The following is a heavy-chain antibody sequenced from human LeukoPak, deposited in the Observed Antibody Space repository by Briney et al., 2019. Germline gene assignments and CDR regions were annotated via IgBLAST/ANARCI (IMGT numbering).Heavy chain of an antibody. V-gene: IGHV1-18*01. CDR2: ISAYNGNT. J-gene: IGHJ5*02. CDR1: GYTFTSYG. D-gene: IGHD6-19*01. CDR3: ARDGSSGWYMGWIDP. Sequence: GASVKVSCKASGYTFTSYGISWVRQAPGQGLEWMGWISAYNGNTNYAQKLQGRVTMTTDTSTSTAYMELRSLRSDDTAVYYCARDGSSGWYMGWIDPWGQGTLVTVSS.